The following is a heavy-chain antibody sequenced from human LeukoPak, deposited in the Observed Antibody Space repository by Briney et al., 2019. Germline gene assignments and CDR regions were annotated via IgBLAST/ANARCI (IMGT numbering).Heavy chain of an antibody. D-gene: IGHD6-25*01. CDR3: ARVSPIAAAGSSYYYAIDV. CDR2: IYSSGTT. J-gene: IGHJ6*02. Sequence: SETLSLTCNVSGGSISNYYWTWSRQPAGKGLEWIGRIYSSGTTTYNPSLKSRVAMSVDTSRNQFSLKLNSVTAADTAVYYCARVSPIAAAGSSYYYAIDVWGQGTTVTVSS. V-gene: IGHV4-4*07. CDR1: GGSISNYY.